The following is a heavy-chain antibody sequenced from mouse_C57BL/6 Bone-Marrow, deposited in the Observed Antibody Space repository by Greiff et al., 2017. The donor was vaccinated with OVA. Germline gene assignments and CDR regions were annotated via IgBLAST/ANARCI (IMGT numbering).Heavy chain of an antibody. D-gene: IGHD1-1*01. V-gene: IGHV1-80*01. CDR3: ARGITTVVARGDY. J-gene: IGHJ2*01. Sequence: QVQLKQSGAELVKPGASVKISCKASGYAFSSYWMNWVKQRPGKGLEWIGQIYPGDGDTNYNGKFKGKATLTADQSSSTAYMQLSSLTSEDSAVYFCARGITTVVARGDYWGQGTTLTVSS. CDR2: IYPGDGDT. CDR1: GYAFSSYW.